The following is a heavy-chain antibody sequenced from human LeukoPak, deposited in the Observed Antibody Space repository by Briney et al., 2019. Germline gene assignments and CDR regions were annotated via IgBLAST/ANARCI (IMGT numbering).Heavy chain of an antibody. CDR2: ISAYNGNT. J-gene: IGHJ5*02. Sequence: GASVKVSCKASGGTFRSYGISWVRQAPGQGLEWMGWISAYNGNTNYAQKLQGRVTMTTDTSTSTAYMELRSLRSDDTAVYYCARPSHGSGSYSTHNWFDPWGQGTLVTVSS. CDR3: ARPSHGSGSYSTHNWFDP. V-gene: IGHV1-18*01. D-gene: IGHD3-10*01. CDR1: GGTFRSYG.